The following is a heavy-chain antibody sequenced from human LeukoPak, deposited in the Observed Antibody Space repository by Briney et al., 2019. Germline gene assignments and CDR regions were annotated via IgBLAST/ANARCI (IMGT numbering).Heavy chain of an antibody. D-gene: IGHD6-19*01. J-gene: IGHJ4*02. CDR1: GGSISSGGYY. CDR3: ARAKAVAGPDFDY. Sequence: PSETLSLTCTVSGGSISSGGYYWSWIRQHPGKGLEWIGYIYYSGSTYYNPSLKSRVTISVDTSKNQFSLKLSSVTAADTAVYYCARAKAVAGPDFDYWGQGTLVTVSS. CDR2: IYYSGST. V-gene: IGHV4-31*03.